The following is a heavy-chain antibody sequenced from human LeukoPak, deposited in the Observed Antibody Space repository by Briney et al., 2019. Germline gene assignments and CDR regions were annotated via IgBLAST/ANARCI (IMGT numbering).Heavy chain of an antibody. CDR1: GGSFSGYY. CDR2: INHSGST. V-gene: IGHV4-34*01. J-gene: IGHJ4*02. Sequence: SETLSLTCAVYGGSFSGYYWSWIRQPPGKGLEWIGEINHSGSTNYNPSLKSRVTISVDTSKNQFSLKLSSVTAADTAVYYCARGRSGYYRALDHWGQGTLVTVSS. CDR3: ARGRSGYYRALDH. D-gene: IGHD3-22*01.